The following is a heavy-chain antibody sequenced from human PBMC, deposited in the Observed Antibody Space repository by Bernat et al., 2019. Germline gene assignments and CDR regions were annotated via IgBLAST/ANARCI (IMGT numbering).Heavy chain of an antibody. CDR2: ISYDGSNK. Sequence: QVQLVESGGGVVQPGRSLRLSCAASGFTFSSYGMHWVRQAPGKGLEWVAVISYDGSNKSYADSVKGRFTISRDNSKNTLYLQMNSLRAEDTAVYYCAKSYGFGEPSFGMDVWGQGTTVTVSS. J-gene: IGHJ6*02. D-gene: IGHD3-10*01. CDR1: GFTFSSYG. CDR3: AKSYGFGEPSFGMDV. V-gene: IGHV3-30*18.